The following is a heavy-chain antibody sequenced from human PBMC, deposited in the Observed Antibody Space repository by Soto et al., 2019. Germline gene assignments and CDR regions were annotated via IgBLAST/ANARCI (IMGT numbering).Heavy chain of an antibody. CDR2: IKSKTDGGTT. V-gene: IGHV3-15*01. J-gene: IGHJ6*02. D-gene: IGHD2-2*01. Sequence: TGGSLRLSCAASGFTFSNAWMSWVRQAPGKGLEWVGRIKSKTDGGTTDYAAPVKGRFTISRDDSKNTLYLQMNSLKTEDTAVYYGTTGLDQLLQAPYYYYGMDVWGQGTTVTVYS. CDR3: TTGLDQLLQAPYYYYGMDV. CDR1: GFTFSNAW.